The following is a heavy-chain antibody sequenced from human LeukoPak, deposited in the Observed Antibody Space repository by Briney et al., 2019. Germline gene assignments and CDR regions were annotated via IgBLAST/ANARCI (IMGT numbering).Heavy chain of an antibody. Sequence: PSETLSLTCAVYGGSFSYYWSWIRQPPGKGLEWIGEINHSGSTNYNPSLKSRVTISLDMSKSQFSLKVRYVTAADTAVYYCASSRYFDWLSLDYWGQGTLVTVSS. V-gene: IGHV4-34*01. CDR3: ASSRYFDWLSLDY. J-gene: IGHJ4*02. CDR1: GGSFSYY. CDR2: INHSGST. D-gene: IGHD3-9*01.